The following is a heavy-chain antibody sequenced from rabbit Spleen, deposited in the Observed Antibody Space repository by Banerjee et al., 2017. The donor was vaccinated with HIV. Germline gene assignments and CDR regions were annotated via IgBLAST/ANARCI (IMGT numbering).Heavy chain of an antibody. Sequence: QSLEESGGDLVKPGASLTLTCIASGVSFSGSSYMCWVRQAPGKGLEWIACIDSGSSSFTYFASWAKGRFTISKASSTTVTLQMTRLTAADTATYFCARDYYGMDLWGPGTLVTVS. J-gene: IGHJ6*01. V-gene: IGHV1S40*01. CDR1: GVSFSGSSY. CDR2: IDSGSSSFT. CDR3: ARDYYGMDL.